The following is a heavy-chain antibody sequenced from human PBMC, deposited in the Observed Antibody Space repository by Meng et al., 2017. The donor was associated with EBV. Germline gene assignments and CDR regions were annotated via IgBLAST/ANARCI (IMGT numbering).Heavy chain of an antibody. D-gene: IGHD3-10*01. J-gene: IGHJ4*02. Sequence: QGQLVQSGAEVKKPGSSVKVSCKASGGTFRSDAVSWVRQAPGQGLEWMGGLIPMSDAPYYAQKFQDRVTITADESTSTHYMDLSGLRSEDTAVYYCASESGGGFTPDYWGQGTLVTVSS. V-gene: IGHV1-69*01. CDR2: LIPMSDAP. CDR1: GGTFRSDA. CDR3: ASESGGGFTPDY.